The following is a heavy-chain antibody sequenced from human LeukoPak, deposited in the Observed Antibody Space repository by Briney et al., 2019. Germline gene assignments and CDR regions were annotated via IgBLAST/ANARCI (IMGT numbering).Heavy chain of an antibody. D-gene: IGHD5-24*01. CDR2: TYYRSKWYN. V-gene: IGHV6-1*01. J-gene: IGHJ4*02. CDR1: GDSVSTSSAA. Sequence: SQTLSLTCAISGDSVSTSSAAWDWIRQSPSRGLQWLGRTYYRSKWYNDYALSLKSRIAINPDTSKNQFSLQLNSVTPEDTAVYNCARGSGDGYNYYYFDYWGQGTLVTVSS. CDR3: ARGSGDGYNYYYFDY.